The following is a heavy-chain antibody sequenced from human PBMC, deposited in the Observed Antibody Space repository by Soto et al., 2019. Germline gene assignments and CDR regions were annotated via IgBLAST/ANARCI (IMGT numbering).Heavy chain of an antibody. CDR2: IWYDGSNK. CDR1: GFTFSSYG. CDR3: ARATGPWGGDYLQDAFDI. J-gene: IGHJ3*02. V-gene: IGHV3-33*01. D-gene: IGHD4-17*01. Sequence: QVQLVESGGGVVQPGRSLRLSCAASGFTFSSYGMHWVRQAPGKGLEWVAVIWYDGSNKYYADSVKGRFTISRDNSKNTLYLQMNSLRAEDTAVYYCARATGPWGGDYLQDAFDIWGQGTMVTVSS.